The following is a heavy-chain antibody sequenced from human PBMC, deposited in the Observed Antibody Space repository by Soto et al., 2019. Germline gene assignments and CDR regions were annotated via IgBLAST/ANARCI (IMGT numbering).Heavy chain of an antibody. Sequence: GGSLRLSCAASGFTFSDHYMSWIRQAPGKGLEWLSYISTSGSSTHYADSVKGRFTISRDNAKNSLYLQMNSLRAEDTALYYCARRYDFWSGYPFDYWGQGA. CDR2: ISTSGSST. D-gene: IGHD3-3*01. CDR3: ARRYDFWSGYPFDY. J-gene: IGHJ4*02. V-gene: IGHV3-11*01. CDR1: GFTFSDHY.